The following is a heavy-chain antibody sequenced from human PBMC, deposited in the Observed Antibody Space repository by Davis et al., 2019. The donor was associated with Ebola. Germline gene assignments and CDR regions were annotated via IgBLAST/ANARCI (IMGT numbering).Heavy chain of an antibody. J-gene: IGHJ4*02. V-gene: IGHV1-18*01. CDR3: ARGEDCTSASCSTY. Sequence: ASVKVSCKASGYTFKNYAISWVRQAPGQGLEWMGWISAYNGNTNYAQILQGRVTMTTDTSTGTAYMELRSLRSDDTAVYYCARGEDCTSASCSTYWGQGTLVTVSS. CDR1: GYTFKNYA. CDR2: ISAYNGNT. D-gene: IGHD2-2*01.